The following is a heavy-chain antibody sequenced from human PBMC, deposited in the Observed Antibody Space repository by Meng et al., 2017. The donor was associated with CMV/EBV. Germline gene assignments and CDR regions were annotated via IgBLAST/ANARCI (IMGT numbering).Heavy chain of an antibody. CDR1: GGSFSGYY. D-gene: IGHD1-7*01. J-gene: IGHJ5*02. Sequence: SETLSLTCAIYGGSFSGYYWSWIRQPPGKGLEWIGEINHSGSTNYNPSLKSRVTISVDTSKNQFSLKLSSVTAADTAVYYCARASRQLELEGNNWFDPWGQGTLVTVSS. V-gene: IGHV4-34*01. CDR3: ARASRQLELEGNNWFDP. CDR2: INHSGST.